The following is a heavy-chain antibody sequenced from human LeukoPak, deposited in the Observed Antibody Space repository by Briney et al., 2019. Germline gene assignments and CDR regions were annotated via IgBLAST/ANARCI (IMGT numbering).Heavy chain of an antibody. V-gene: IGHV3-30*04. Sequence: GGSLRLSCAASGFTLSRHPIFWVRQAPGKGLEWVAVISYDGSNKYYADSVKGRFTISRDNSKNTLYLQMNSLRAEDTAVYYCAKDLFSSLRGAFDIWGQGTMVTVSS. CDR3: AKDLFSSLRGAFDI. D-gene: IGHD3-3*01. J-gene: IGHJ3*02. CDR1: GFTLSRHP. CDR2: ISYDGSNK.